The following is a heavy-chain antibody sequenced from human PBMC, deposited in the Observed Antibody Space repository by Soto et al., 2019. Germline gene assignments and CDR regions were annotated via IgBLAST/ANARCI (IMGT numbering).Heavy chain of an antibody. CDR1: GSAFSGLD. CDR2: MNPSGDT. CDR3: ARYQIGKGFTD. J-gene: IGHJ4*02. V-gene: IGHV1-8*01. Sequence: QEQLVQSGAEVKKPGASVKVSCKASGSAFSGLDINWVRQATGQGLEWVGWMNPSGDTGYAQQFQGRVSLTRDTSMNTAYMELSSLRSEDTAVYYCARYQIGKGFTDWGQGTLVTVSS. D-gene: IGHD3-22*01.